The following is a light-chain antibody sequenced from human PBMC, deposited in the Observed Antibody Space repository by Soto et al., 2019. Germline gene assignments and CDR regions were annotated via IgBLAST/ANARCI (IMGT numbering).Light chain of an antibody. CDR1: QTISSW. V-gene: IGKV1-5*03. CDR2: KAS. Sequence: DIRRTQSPSTLSASVRDRVTITRRASQTISSWLAWYQQKPGKAPKLLIYKASTLKSGVPSRFSGSGSGTEFTLTISSLQPDDFATYYCQQYNSSSWTFGQGTKVDIK. J-gene: IGKJ1*01. CDR3: QQYNSSSWT.